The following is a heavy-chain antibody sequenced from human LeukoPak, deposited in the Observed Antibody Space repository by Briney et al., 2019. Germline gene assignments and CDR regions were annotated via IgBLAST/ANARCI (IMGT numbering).Heavy chain of an antibody. CDR3: ARGGVYGSAVYLDY. J-gene: IGHJ4*02. V-gene: IGHV4-34*01. Sequence: SETLSLTCTVYGGSFSGYYWSWIRQPPGKGLEWIGVINHSGSTNYNPSLKSRVTISVDTSKNQFSLKLSAVTAADTAVYYCARGGVYGSAVYLDYWGQGTLVTVSS. CDR1: GGSFSGYY. CDR2: INHSGST. D-gene: IGHD6-13*01.